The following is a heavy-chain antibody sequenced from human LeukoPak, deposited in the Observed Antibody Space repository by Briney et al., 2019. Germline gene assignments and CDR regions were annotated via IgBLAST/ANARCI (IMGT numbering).Heavy chain of an antibody. J-gene: IGHJ4*02. CDR2: ISGSGGST. D-gene: IGHD2-2*01. V-gene: IGHV3-23*01. Sequence: GGSLRLSCAAPGFTFSSYAMSWVRQAPGKGLEWVSAISGSGGSTYYADSVKGRFTISRDNSKNTLYLQMNSLRAEDTAVYYCANSPSYCSSTSCSPHWGQGTLVTVSS. CDR1: GFTFSSYA. CDR3: ANSPSYCSSTSCSPH.